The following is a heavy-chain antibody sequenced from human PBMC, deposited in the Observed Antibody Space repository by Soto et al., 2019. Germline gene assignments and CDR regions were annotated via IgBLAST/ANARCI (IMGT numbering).Heavy chain of an antibody. J-gene: IGHJ3*02. Sequence: VQLVESGGGLVKPGGSLRLSCAGTGFTFSNTWMNWVRQAPGKGPEWVGRVKSKTDGGTTDYAAPVRGRFTISRDDSENTLYLQMDSLKIEDTALYYCTTTLETRGAVDIWGQGTSVTVSS. D-gene: IGHD1-1*01. CDR3: TTTLETRGAVDI. CDR2: VKSKTDGGTT. V-gene: IGHV3-15*07. CDR1: GFTFSNTW.